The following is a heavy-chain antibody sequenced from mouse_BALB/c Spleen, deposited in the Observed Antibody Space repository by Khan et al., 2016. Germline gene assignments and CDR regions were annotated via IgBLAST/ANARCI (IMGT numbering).Heavy chain of an antibody. D-gene: IGHD1-1*01. CDR3: ARNLHYFGSSYWYFDV. CDR1: GYSITSDYA. V-gene: IGHV3-2*02. Sequence: EVQLQESGPGLVKPSQSLSLTCTVTGYSITSDYAWNWFRQFPGNKLEWMGYIGYSGSTSYNPSLKSRISITRDTSRNQFFLQLNSVTTEDTSTYYCARNLHYFGSSYWYFDVWAQGPRSPSPQ. CDR2: IGYSGST. J-gene: IGHJ1*01.